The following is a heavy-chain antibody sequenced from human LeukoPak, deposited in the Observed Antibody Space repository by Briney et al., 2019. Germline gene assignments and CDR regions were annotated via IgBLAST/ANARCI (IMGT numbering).Heavy chain of an antibody. D-gene: IGHD3-9*01. J-gene: IGHJ4*02. CDR2: ISGSGGST. V-gene: IGHV3-23*01. CDR1: GFTFSSYA. Sequence: GGSLRLSCAVSGFTFSSYAMSWVRQAPGKGLEWVSAISGSGGSTYYADSVKGRFTISRDNSKNTLYLQMNSLRAEDTAVYYCAKRNYDILTAAYYFDYWGQGTLVTVSS. CDR3: AKRNYDILTAAYYFDY.